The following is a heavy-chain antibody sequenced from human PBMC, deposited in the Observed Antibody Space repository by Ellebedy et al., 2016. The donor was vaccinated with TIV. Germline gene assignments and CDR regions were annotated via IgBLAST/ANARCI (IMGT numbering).Heavy chain of an antibody. CDR2: RNPKSENE. V-gene: IGHV1-8*01. CDR1: GYTFTNYD. D-gene: IGHD3-9*01. Sequence: AASVKVSCKASGYTFTNYDIMWVRQATGQGLEGRGSRNPKSENEGFAQTFQGRVTMTSDTSMSTAYMELSSLRPEDTAVYYCARSSDMDYNYYGMDVWGQGTTVIVSS. J-gene: IGHJ6*01. CDR3: ARSSDMDYNYYGMDV.